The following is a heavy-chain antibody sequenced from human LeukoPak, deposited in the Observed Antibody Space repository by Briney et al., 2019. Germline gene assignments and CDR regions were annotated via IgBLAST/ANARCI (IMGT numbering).Heavy chain of an antibody. V-gene: IGHV1-18*01. CDR3: ARDGIARYSGYDPFDY. D-gene: IGHD5-12*01. CDR2: ISAYNGNT. CDR1: GYTFTSYG. J-gene: IGHJ4*02. Sequence: GASVKVSCKASGYTFTSYGISWVRQAPGQGLEWMGWISAYNGNTNYAQKLQGRVTMTTDTSTSTAYMELRSLRSEDTAVYYCARDGIARYSGYDPFDYWGQGTLVTVSS.